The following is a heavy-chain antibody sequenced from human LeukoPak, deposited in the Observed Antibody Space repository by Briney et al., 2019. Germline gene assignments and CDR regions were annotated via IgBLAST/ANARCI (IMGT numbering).Heavy chain of an antibody. V-gene: IGHV3-9*01. CDR3: AKDLWREMATIRVFDY. J-gene: IGHJ4*02. CDR2: IDWNSGRI. Sequence: PGRSLRLSCVGSGFTIHDHAMHWVRQAPGKGLEWVSGIDWNSGRIGYADSVKGRFTISRDNSKNTLYLQMNSLRAEDTAVYYCAKDLWREMATIRVFDYWGQGTLVTVSS. D-gene: IGHD5-24*01. CDR1: GFTIHDHA.